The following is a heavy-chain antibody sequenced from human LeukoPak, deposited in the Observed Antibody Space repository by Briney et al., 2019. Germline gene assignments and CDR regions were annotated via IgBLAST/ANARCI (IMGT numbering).Heavy chain of an antibody. D-gene: IGHD5-12*01. Sequence: EASVKVSCKASGHTFIGYYIQWARQASGQGLEWMGWISPNSGGRNYAQKFQGRVTMTRDTSTTYMELSRLTSDDTAVYYCARAYSGYEAFDYWGQGTLVTVSS. CDR3: ARAYSGYEAFDY. CDR1: GHTFIGYY. CDR2: ISPNSGGR. V-gene: IGHV1-2*02. J-gene: IGHJ4*02.